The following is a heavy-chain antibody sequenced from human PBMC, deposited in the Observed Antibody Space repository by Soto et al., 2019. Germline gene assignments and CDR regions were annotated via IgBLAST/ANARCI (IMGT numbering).Heavy chain of an antibody. CDR2: MSTYNENK. V-gene: IGHV1-18*01. D-gene: IGHD2-2*01. Sequence: SVKGSWKASGAAFTSSGVNWVWRAPGQGLEWVGWMSTYNENKVYAQKLQGRVAMTMDAATSTAYLDLRHLISDDTDVYYCSKYAHHPDLPAVPTQRTIDP. CDR1: GAAFTSSG. J-gene: IGHJ5*02. CDR3: SKYAHHPDLPAVPTQRTIDP.